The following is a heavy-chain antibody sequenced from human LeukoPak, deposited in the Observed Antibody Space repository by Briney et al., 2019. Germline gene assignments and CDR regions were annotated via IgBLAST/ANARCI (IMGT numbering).Heavy chain of an antibody. V-gene: IGHV1-2*02. D-gene: IGHD6-13*01. CDR1: GYTLSDFY. Sequence: ASVTVSCKASGYTLSDFYVHWVRQAPGQGREWMGWIHPNSGGTNYAQSLQGRVTMTRDRSISTAYMELSRLTSDDTAVYYCARDSLSYSWYYFDYCGQGTLVTVSS. CDR3: ARDSLSYSWYYFDY. CDR2: IHPNSGGT. J-gene: IGHJ4*02.